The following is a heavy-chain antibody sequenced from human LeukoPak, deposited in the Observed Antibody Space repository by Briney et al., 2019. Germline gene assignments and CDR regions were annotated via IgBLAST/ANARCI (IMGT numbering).Heavy chain of an antibody. CDR2: IYYSGGA. CDR1: GGSMSPHY. Sequence: PSETLSLTCNVSGGSMSPHYWGWIRQPPGRGLEWIGYIYYSGGAHYNPSLTSRATISIDTSKNQFSLELNSVTAADTAVYFCVLRGSYWFDPWGQGTLVTISS. D-gene: IGHD3-10*01. J-gene: IGHJ5*02. V-gene: IGHV4-59*03. CDR3: VLRGSYWFDP.